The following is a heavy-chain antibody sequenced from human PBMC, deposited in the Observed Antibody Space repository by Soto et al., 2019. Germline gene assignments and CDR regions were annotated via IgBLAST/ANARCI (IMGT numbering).Heavy chain of an antibody. J-gene: IGHJ4*02. CDR3: VSYRGAFYFDH. D-gene: IGHD4-4*01. V-gene: IGHV4-4*02. CDR2: IYHNGTT. Sequence: SETLSLTCAVSAGSIISSHWWTWVRQSPGKGLEWVGEIYHNGTTNYNPSFKSRLTISVDTPKNQFSLELNSVTAADTAVYYCVSYRGAFYFDHWGQGALVTVSS. CDR1: AGSIISSHW.